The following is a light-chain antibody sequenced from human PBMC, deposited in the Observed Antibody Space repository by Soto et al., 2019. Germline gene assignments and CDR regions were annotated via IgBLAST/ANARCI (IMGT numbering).Light chain of an antibody. V-gene: IGKV1-5*03. Sequence: DIPMTQSPSTLSASVGDRVTITCRASQSISSWLAWYQQKPGKAPNLLIYKASSLESRVPSRFSGSGSGTEFTLTISSLQPDDFATYYCQQYHNYPLTFGGGTKVEIK. CDR2: KAS. J-gene: IGKJ4*01. CDR1: QSISSW. CDR3: QQYHNYPLT.